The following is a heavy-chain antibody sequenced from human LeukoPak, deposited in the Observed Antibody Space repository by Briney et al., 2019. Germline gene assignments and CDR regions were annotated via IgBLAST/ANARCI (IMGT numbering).Heavy chain of an antibody. CDR2: IRFDGTEK. CDR1: GFTFSDYG. J-gene: IGHJ4*02. Sequence: PGGSLRLXCAAPGFTFSDYGMHWDRQAPGKGLEWVAFIRFDGTEKYYADSVKGRFTVSRDNSQNTLHLQMNSLRIEDTAFYYCAKDQAGYWGQGTLVTVSS. CDR3: AKDQAGY. V-gene: IGHV3-30*02.